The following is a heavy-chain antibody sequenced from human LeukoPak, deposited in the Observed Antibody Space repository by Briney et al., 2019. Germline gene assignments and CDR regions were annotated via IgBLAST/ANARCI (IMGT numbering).Heavy chain of an antibody. J-gene: IGHJ4*02. V-gene: IGHV4-34*01. Sequence: SETLSLTCAVYGGSFSGYYWSWIRQPPGKGLEWIGEINHSGSTNYNPSLKSRVTISVDTSKNQFSLKLSSVTAADTAVYYCASFGPGARDYWGQGTLVTVSS. CDR1: GGSFSGYY. CDR3: ASFGPGARDY. D-gene: IGHD1-26*01. CDR2: INHSGST.